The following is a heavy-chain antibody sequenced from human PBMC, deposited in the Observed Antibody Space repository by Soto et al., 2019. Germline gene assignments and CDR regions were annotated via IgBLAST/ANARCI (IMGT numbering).Heavy chain of an antibody. Sequence: EVQLVESGGGLVKPGGSLRLSCAASGFTFSSYSMNWVRQAPGKGLEWVSSISSRSSYIYYAASVKGRFTISRDNANNSPYLQMNSLRAETTAVYYCATGEYYYDSSSYYYCWCPATLGTVSA. D-gene: IGHD3-22*01. CDR1: GFTFSSYS. V-gene: IGHV3-21*01. J-gene: IGHJ4*02. CDR2: ISSRSSYI. CDR3: ATGEYYYDSSSYYYC.